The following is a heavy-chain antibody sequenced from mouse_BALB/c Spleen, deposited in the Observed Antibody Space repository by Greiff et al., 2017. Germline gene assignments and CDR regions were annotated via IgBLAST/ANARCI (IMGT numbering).Heavy chain of an antibody. CDR1: GFTFSSFG. V-gene: IGHV5-17*02. J-gene: IGHJ3*01. D-gene: IGHD2-1*01. CDR3: ARGGYGNWFAY. CDR2: ISSGSSTI. Sequence: EVHLVESGGGLVQPGGSRKLSCAASGFTFSSFGMHWVRQAPEKGLEWVAYISSGSSTIYYADTVKGRFTISRDNPKNTLFLQMTSLRSEDTAMYYCARGGYGNWFAYWGQGTLVTVSA.